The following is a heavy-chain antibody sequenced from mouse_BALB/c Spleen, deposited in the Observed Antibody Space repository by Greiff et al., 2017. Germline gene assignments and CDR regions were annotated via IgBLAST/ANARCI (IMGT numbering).Heavy chain of an antibody. D-gene: IGHD2-10*02. Sequence: EVKVEESGGGLVKPGGSLKLSCAASGFAFSSYDMSWVRQTPEKRLEWVAYISSGGGSTYYPDTVKGRFTISRDNAKNTLYLQMSSLKSEDTAMYYCARHNPYGNFAWFAYWGQGTLVTVSA. CDR2: ISSGGGST. CDR3: ARHNPYGNFAWFAY. J-gene: IGHJ3*01. CDR1: GFAFSSYD. V-gene: IGHV5-12-1*01.